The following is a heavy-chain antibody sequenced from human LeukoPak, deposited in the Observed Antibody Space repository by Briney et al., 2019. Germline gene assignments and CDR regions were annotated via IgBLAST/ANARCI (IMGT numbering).Heavy chain of an antibody. J-gene: IGHJ5*02. CDR3: AGDKVSPALRWFDP. CDR2: IYYSGST. V-gene: IGHV4-39*02. CDR1: GGSISSSSYY. Sequence: SETLSLTCTVSGGSISSSSYYWGWIRQPPGKGLEWIGSIYYSGSTYYNPSLKSRVTISVDTSKNQFSLKLSSVTAADTAVYYCAGDKVSPALRWFDPWGQGTLVTVSS.